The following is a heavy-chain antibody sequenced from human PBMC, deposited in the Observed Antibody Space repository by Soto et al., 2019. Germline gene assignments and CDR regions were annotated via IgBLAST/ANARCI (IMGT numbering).Heavy chain of an antibody. V-gene: IGHV3-13*05. CDR1: GFTFRNYD. CDR2: ISAAGDP. J-gene: IGHJ6*01. Sequence: EVQLVESGGGLVQPGGSLRLSCEASGFTFRNYDMHWVRQGTGKGLEWVSGISAAGDPDYADSVEGRFTISRENAQTSSLLQVSSLRVGATAVYYSARTDRDFSGLEVRWRWTTVCVYS. CDR3: ARTDRDFSGLEV.